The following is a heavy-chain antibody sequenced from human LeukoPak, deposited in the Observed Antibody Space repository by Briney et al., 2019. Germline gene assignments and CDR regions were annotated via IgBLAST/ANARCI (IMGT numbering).Heavy chain of an antibody. CDR3: ARDLVVVVAASTAFDI. V-gene: IGHV4-39*07. CDR2: IYYSGST. CDR1: GGSISSSSYY. D-gene: IGHD2-15*01. J-gene: IGHJ3*02. Sequence: SETLSLTCTVSGGSISSSSYYWGWIRQPPGKGLEWIGSIYYSGSTYYNPSLKSRVTISVDTSKNQSSLKLSSVTAADTAVYYCARDLVVVVAASTAFDIWGQGTMVTVSS.